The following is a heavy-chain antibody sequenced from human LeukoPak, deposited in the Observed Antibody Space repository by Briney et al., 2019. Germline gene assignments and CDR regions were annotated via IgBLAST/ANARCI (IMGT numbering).Heavy chain of an antibody. V-gene: IGHV3-9*01. D-gene: IGHD6-19*01. CDR1: GFSFDDYT. Sequence: GGSLRLSCAASGFSFDDYTMHWVRQAPGKGLEWVSGISWNSGSIGYADSVKGRFTISRDNAKNSLYLQMNSLRAEDTAVYYCARVDSSGWYRGYYFDYWGQGTLVTVSS. J-gene: IGHJ4*02. CDR3: ARVDSSGWYRGYYFDY. CDR2: ISWNSGSI.